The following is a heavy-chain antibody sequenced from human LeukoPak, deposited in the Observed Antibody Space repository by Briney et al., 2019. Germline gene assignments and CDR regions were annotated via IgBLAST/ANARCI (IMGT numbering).Heavy chain of an antibody. CDR3: AKDVSGSGRDGYMDV. V-gene: IGHV3-43D*03. Sequence: GGSLRLSCAASGFTFDDYAMHWVRQAPGKGLEWVSLISWDGGSTYYADSVKGRFTISRDNSKNSLYLQMNSLRAEDTALYYCAKDVSGSGRDGYMDVWGKGTTVTVSS. D-gene: IGHD3-10*01. CDR2: ISWDGGST. J-gene: IGHJ6*03. CDR1: GFTFDDYA.